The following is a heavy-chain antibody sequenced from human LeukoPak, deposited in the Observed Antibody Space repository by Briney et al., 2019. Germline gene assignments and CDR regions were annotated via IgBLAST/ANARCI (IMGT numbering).Heavy chain of an antibody. Sequence: ASVKVSCKASGYIFTGYYMHWVRQAPGQGLEWMGWINPNSGGTNYAQKFQGWVTMTRDTSISTAYMELSRLRSDDTAVYYCARPLHSSGRAAEYFQHWGQGTLVTVSS. CDR1: GYIFTGYY. CDR2: INPNSGGT. J-gene: IGHJ1*01. D-gene: IGHD6-19*01. V-gene: IGHV1-2*04. CDR3: ARPLHSSGRAAEYFQH.